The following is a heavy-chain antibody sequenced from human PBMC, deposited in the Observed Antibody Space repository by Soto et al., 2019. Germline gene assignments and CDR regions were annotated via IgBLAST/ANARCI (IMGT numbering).Heavy chain of an antibody. D-gene: IGHD2-21*02. V-gene: IGHV3-21*01. CDR3: ARDLAYCGGDCLTNDAFDI. Sequence: GGSLRLSCAASGFTFSSYSMKWVRQAPGKGLEWVSSISSSSSYIYYADSVKGRFTISRDNAKNSLYLQMNSLRAEDTAVYYCARDLAYCGGDCLTNDAFDIWGQGTMVTVSS. CDR2: ISSSSSYI. J-gene: IGHJ3*02. CDR1: GFTFSSYS.